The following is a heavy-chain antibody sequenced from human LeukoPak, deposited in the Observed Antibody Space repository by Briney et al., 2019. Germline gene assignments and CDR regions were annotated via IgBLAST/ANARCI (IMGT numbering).Heavy chain of an antibody. CDR2: INPNSGGT. CDR3: ATDKSYYDSSGYTD. D-gene: IGHD3-22*01. V-gene: IGHV1-2*02. Sequence: ASVKVSCKASGYTFTGYYMHWVRQAPGQGLEWMGWINPNSGGTNYAQKFQGRVTMTEDTSTDTAYMELSSLRSEDTAVYYCATDKSYYDSSGYTDWGQGTLVTVSS. J-gene: IGHJ4*02. CDR1: GYTFTGYY.